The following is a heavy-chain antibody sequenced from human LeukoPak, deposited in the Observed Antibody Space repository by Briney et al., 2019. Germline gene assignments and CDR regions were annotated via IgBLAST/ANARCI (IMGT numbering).Heavy chain of an antibody. D-gene: IGHD4-23*01. Sequence: SSETLSLTCTVSGGSISSGSYYWGWIRQPPGKGLEWIASIFYNGSPYYNPSLQSRVTISLDTSKNQFSPKLKSVTAADTAVYYCARIMTKVAFLFDYWGQGTLVTVSS. CDR3: ARIMTKVAFLFDY. J-gene: IGHJ4*02. CDR1: GGSISSGSYY. CDR2: IFYNGSP. V-gene: IGHV4-39*07.